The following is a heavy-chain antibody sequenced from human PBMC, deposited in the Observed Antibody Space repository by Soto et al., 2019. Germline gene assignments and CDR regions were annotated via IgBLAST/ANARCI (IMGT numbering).Heavy chain of an antibody. CDR3: AKGRTYFDF. CDR2: ISDGDGDT. J-gene: IGHJ4*02. CDR1: GFTFSDYA. Sequence: EVVLLQSGGDLVQPGGSLRLSCAASGFTFSDYAMTWVRQAPGKGLEWVSDISDGDGDTHYADSVRGQFVISRDNSKNTLFLEMNSLRAEDAAVYYCAKGRTYFDFWGQGSLVTVSS. V-gene: IGHV3-23*01.